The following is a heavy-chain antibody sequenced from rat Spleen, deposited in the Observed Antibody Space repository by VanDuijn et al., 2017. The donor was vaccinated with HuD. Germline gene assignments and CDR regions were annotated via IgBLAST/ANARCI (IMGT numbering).Heavy chain of an antibody. V-gene: IGHV5-25*01. J-gene: IGHJ3*01. D-gene: IGHD1-11*01. CDR3: ARLGTEAIGNWFSY. CDR2: ISPSGGTT. Sequence: EVQLVESGGGLVQPGRSLKLSCAVSGFTFSNYDMAWVRQAPTKGLEWVAAISPSGGTTYYRDSVKGRFTISRDNAKSTLYLQMDSLRSEDTATYYCARLGTEAIGNWFSYWGQGTLVTVSS. CDR1: GFTFSNYD.